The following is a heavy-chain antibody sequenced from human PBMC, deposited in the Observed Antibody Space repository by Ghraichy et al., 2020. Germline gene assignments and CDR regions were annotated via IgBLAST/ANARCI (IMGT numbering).Heavy chain of an antibody. CDR3: ARTARQCDY. D-gene: IGHD6-25*01. Sequence: SETLSLTCTVSGDSITASYWSWIRQPPGRGLEWIGYIYHGGDTQYSPSLRSRATISMDTSKSQFSLKLNSVTAADTAVYYCARTARQCDYWGQGTLVTVSS. J-gene: IGHJ4*02. CDR2: IYHGGDT. CDR1: GDSITASY. V-gene: IGHV4-59*01.